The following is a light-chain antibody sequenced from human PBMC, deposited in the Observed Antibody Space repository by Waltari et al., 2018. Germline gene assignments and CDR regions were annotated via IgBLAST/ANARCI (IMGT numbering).Light chain of an antibody. V-gene: IGKV2-28*01. CDR2: LAS. Sequence: EIVMTQSPLSLPVTPGEPASISCRSSQSLLHTDGYNYLDWYLQKAGQSPQLLNYLASHRASGVPDRFSGSGSGTDFTLKISRVEAEDVGVYYCMQAVQGLSFGGGTKVEI. CDR3: MQAVQGLS. CDR1: QSLLHTDGYNY. J-gene: IGKJ4*01.